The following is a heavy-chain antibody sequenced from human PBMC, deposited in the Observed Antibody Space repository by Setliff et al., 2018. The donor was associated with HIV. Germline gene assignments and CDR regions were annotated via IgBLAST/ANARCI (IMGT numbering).Heavy chain of an antibody. CDR2: IYPDDSDI. Sequence: PGESLKISCKGFGYSFSNYWIGWVRQMAGKGLEWMGIIYPDDSDIRYSPSFQGQVTISVDKSINTAYLQWTSLKASDTGMYYCARAAIGYCSGGSCYTTEYFQHWG. V-gene: IGHV5-51*01. D-gene: IGHD2-15*01. CDR3: ARAAIGYCSGGSCYTTEYFQH. CDR1: GYSFSNYW. J-gene: IGHJ1*01.